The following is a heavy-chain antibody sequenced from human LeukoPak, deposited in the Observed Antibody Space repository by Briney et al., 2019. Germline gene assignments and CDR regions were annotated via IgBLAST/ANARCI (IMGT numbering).Heavy chain of an antibody. CDR3: ARGATRGYSYGPLDY. CDR2: INPNSGGT. D-gene: IGHD5-18*01. CDR1: GYTFTGYY. V-gene: IGHV1-2*02. J-gene: IGHJ4*02. Sequence: ASVKVSCKASGYTFTGYYMHWVRQAPGQELEWMGWINPNSGGTNYAQKFQGRVTMTRDTSTSTVYMELSSLRSEDTAVYYCARGATRGYSYGPLDYWGQGTLVTVSS.